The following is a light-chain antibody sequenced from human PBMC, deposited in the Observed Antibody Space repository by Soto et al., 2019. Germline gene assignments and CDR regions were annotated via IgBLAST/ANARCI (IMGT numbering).Light chain of an antibody. J-gene: IGKJ4*01. CDR1: QSVGSY. CDR3: QQRSDWPST. V-gene: IGKV3-11*01. CDR2: DAS. Sequence: EIVLTQSPATLSLSPGERATLSCRASQSVGSYLGWYQQRPGQAPRLLIYDASNRATGIPARFSGSGSGTDFTLTISGLEPEDFAVYYCQQRSDWPSTFGGGTKVEIK.